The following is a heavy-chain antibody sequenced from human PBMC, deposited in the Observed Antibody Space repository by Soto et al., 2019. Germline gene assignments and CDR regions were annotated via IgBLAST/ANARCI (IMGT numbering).Heavy chain of an antibody. J-gene: IGHJ6*02. Sequence: QVQLQESGPGLVKPSQTLSLTCTVSGGSISSGGYYWSWIRQHPGKGLEWIGYIYYSGSTYYNPSLKSRVTISVDTSKNQFSRKLSSVTAADTAVYYCARDTPLRPPGYYYGMDVWGQGTTVTVSS. CDR1: GGSISSGGYY. V-gene: IGHV4-31*03. CDR3: ARDTPLRPPGYYYGMDV. CDR2: IYYSGST.